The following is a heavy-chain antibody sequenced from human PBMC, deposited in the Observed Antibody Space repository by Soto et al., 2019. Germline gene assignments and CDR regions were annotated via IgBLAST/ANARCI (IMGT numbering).Heavy chain of an antibody. CDR3: GKDRPNYFGSGGGYYKAGGDY. Sequence: WGSLRLSCAASGFNFNTYAMSWVRQAPGRGLEWVSSITGNGATTYYPDSVKGRFTISRDNSKNTLYLQMNSLRVEDTALYYCGKDRPNYFGSGGGYYKAGGDYWGQGTLVTVSS. CDR1: GFNFNTYA. J-gene: IGHJ4*02. V-gene: IGHV3-23*01. D-gene: IGHD3-10*01. CDR2: ITGNGATT.